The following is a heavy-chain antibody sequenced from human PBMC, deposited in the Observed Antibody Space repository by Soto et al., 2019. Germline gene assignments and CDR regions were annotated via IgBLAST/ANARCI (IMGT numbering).Heavy chain of an antibody. Sequence: EVQLVESGGGLVQPGGSLRLSCAASGFTLSDHHINWVRQAPGQGLEWLGRTRHISDSFTTEYAASVKGRFTMSRDGSWTFVFLQTNRLKTDDTAVYYCVGEAFYGVGGWGQGTLGTVSS. CDR3: VGEAFYGVGG. V-gene: IGHV3-72*01. D-gene: IGHD3-16*01. CDR1: GFTLSDHH. CDR2: TRHISDSFTT. J-gene: IGHJ4*02.